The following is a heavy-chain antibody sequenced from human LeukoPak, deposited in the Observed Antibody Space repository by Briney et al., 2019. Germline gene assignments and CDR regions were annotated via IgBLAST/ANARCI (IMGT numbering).Heavy chain of an antibody. CDR1: GDSISSGDYY. CDR3: AREGGAISGQTYYFDY. Sequence: PSETLSLTCTVSGDSISSGDYYWSWIRQPAGKGLEWIGRISSSGSTNYNPSLKSRVTISVDTSKNQFSLKLSSVTAADTAVYYCAREGGAISGQTYYFDYWGQGTLVTVSS. V-gene: IGHV4-61*02. J-gene: IGHJ4*02. D-gene: IGHD3-10*01. CDR2: ISSSGST.